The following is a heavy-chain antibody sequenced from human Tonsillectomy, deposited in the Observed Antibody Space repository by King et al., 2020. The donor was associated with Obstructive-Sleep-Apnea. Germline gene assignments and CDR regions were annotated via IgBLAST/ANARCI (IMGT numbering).Heavy chain of an antibody. V-gene: IGHV4-59*08. D-gene: IGHD5-12*01. CDR3: ARHRGVEDYGGYGDFFDY. CDR2: MYYSGNT. Sequence: QLQESGPGLVKPSETLSLTCTVSGGSISNYYWSWIRQPPGKGLEWIGYMYYSGNTNFNPSLKSRVPISADTSKIQFSLGLSSVTAADMAVYYCARHRGVEDYGGYGDFFDYWGQGTLVTVSS. CDR1: GGSISNYY. J-gene: IGHJ4*02.